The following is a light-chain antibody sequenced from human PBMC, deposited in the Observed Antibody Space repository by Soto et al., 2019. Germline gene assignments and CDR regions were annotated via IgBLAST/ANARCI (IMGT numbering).Light chain of an antibody. J-gene: IGKJ4*01. CDR1: QSVSNSF. Sequence: NVLMQSPGTLSLSPGERATLSCRASQSVSNSFLAWYQQKPGQAPRLLIDGASSRATGTPDRFSGSGSGTDFTLTISRLEPEDFAVYYCQQYGTSLPLPVGGGTKGEI. CDR2: GAS. CDR3: QQYGTSLPLP. V-gene: IGKV3-20*01.